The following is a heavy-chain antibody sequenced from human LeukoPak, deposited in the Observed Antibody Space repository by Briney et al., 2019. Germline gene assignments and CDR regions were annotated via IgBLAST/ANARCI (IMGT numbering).Heavy chain of an antibody. CDR2: ISYDGSNK. CDR1: GFTFSSYG. J-gene: IGHJ5*02. Sequence: GRSLRLSCAASGFTFSSYGMHWVRQAPGKGLEWVAVISYDGSNKYYADSVKGRFTISRDNAKNSLYLQMNSLRAEDTAVYYCARENLEIPFDPWGQGTLVTVSS. V-gene: IGHV3-30*03. D-gene: IGHD1-14*01. CDR3: ARENLEIPFDP.